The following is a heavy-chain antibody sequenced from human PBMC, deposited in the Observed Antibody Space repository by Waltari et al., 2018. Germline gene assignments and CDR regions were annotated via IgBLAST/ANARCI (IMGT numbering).Heavy chain of an antibody. CDR2: INPSFGTA. V-gene: IGHV1-69*12. CDR1: GGTFSSYA. D-gene: IGHD1-1*01. J-gene: IGHJ4*02. CDR3: ARDHWNQYYFDY. Sequence: QVQLVQSGAEVKKPGSSVKVSCKASGGTFSSYAISWVRQAPGQGLEWMGGINPSFGTANYAQKFQGRVTITADESTSTAYMELSSLGSEDTAVYYCARDHWNQYYFDYWGQGTLVTVSS.